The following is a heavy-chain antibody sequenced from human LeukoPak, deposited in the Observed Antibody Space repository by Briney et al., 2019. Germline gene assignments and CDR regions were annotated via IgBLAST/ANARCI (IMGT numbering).Heavy chain of an antibody. Sequence: PGGSLRLSCAASGFSFRDYNIHWVRQPPGKGLQWVAVALNDGSNKYYADSVTGRFTVSRDSSESTLYLYMNSMRVDDTAVYYCAGDSPPYYFDSWGQGTLVTVSS. CDR3: AGDSPPYYFDS. CDR1: GFSFRDYN. J-gene: IGHJ4*02. CDR2: ALNDGSNK. V-gene: IGHV3-30-3*01.